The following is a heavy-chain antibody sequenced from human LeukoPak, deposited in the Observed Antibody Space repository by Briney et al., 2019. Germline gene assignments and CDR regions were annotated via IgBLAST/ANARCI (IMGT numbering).Heavy chain of an antibody. D-gene: IGHD2-21*02. Sequence: SETLSLTCTVSGGSISSGGYYWSWIRQHPGKGLEWIGYIYYSGSTYYNPSLKSRVTISVDTSKNQFSLKLSSVTAADTAVYYCARERVVVVTAIPQGFDYWGQGTLVTVSS. CDR3: ARERVVVVTAIPQGFDY. CDR1: GGSISSGGYY. J-gene: IGHJ4*02. CDR2: IYYSGST. V-gene: IGHV4-31*03.